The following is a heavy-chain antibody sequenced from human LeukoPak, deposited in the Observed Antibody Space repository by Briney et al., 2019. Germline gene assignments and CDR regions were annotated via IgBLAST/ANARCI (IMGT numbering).Heavy chain of an antibody. Sequence: SATLSLTCTVSGDSISNSNYYWGWIRQPPGKGLEWIGSIYYSGSTYYNPSLKSRVTISVDTSKNQFSLKLSSVTAADTAVYYCARPPYCGGDCYSEWFDPWGQGTLVIVSS. CDR1: GDSISNSNYY. D-gene: IGHD2-21*02. CDR2: IYYSGST. V-gene: IGHV4-39*01. J-gene: IGHJ5*02. CDR3: ARPPYCGGDCYSEWFDP.